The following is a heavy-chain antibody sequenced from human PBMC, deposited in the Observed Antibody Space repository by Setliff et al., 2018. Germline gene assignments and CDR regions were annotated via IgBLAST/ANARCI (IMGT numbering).Heavy chain of an antibody. CDR1: GASISSGSNY. D-gene: IGHD6-13*01. CDR3: ARDTPHDPVSSNWYRNWFDP. V-gene: IGHV4-61*09. Sequence: SETLSLTCSVSGASISSGSNYWSWIRQPAGKGVEWIGHILSSGGTNYNPALKNRVSISLDTSKNQFSLNLNSVTAADTAVYFCARDTPHDPVSSNWYRNWFDPWGQGILVTVSS. J-gene: IGHJ5*02. CDR2: ILSSGGT.